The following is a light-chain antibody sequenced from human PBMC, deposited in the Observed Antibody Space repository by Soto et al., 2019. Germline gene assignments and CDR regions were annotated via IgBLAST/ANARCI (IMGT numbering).Light chain of an antibody. CDR3: CSYAGSNTWV. CDR2: EGS. V-gene: IGLV2-23*01. CDR1: SSDVGNYKY. Sequence: QSALTQPASVSGSPGQSITISCTGTSSDVGNYKYVSWYQQHPGKAPKVMIYEGSERPSGVSNRFSGSKSGNTASLTISGLQAEDEADYYCCSYAGSNTWVFGGGTKLTVL. J-gene: IGLJ3*02.